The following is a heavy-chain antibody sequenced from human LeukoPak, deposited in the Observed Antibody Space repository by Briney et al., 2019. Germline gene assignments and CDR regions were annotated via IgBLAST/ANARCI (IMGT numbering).Heavy chain of an antibody. D-gene: IGHD4-17*01. CDR1: GGSFSGYY. J-gene: IGHJ5*02. CDR3: ARGGGGTTVTANWFDP. V-gene: IGHV4-34*01. Sequence: PSETLSLTCAVYGGSFSGYYWSWIRQPPGKGLEWIGEINHSGSTNYTPSLKSRVTISVDTSKNQFSLKLISVTAADTAVYYCARGGGGTTVTANWFDPWGQGTLVTVSS. CDR2: INHSGST.